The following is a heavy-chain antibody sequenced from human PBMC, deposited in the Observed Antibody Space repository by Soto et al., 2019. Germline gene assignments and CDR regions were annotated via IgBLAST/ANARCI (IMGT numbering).Heavy chain of an antibody. Sequence: GASVKVSCKAIGYSFTSHYMHWVRQAPGQGLEWMGIINPSDGSTTYAQKFQGRVSMTRDKSTSTLYMELSSLSSEDTALYYCARVDSSGYLGIYYFDNWGQGTQVTVSS. D-gene: IGHD3-22*01. V-gene: IGHV1-46*01. J-gene: IGHJ4*02. CDR1: GYSFTSHY. CDR2: INPSDGST. CDR3: ARVDSSGYLGIYYFDN.